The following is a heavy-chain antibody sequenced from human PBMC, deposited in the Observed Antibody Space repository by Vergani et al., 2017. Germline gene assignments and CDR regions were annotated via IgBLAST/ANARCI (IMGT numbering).Heavy chain of an antibody. CDR3: AGGNVEMATGRRYYYYYGMDV. V-gene: IGHV1-69*01. D-gene: IGHD5-24*01. J-gene: IGHJ6*02. CDR2: IIPIFGTA. CDR1: GGTFSSYA. Sequence: QVQLVQSGAEVKKPGSSVKVSCKASGGTFSSYAISWVRQAPGQGLEWMGGIIPIFGTANYAQKFQGRVTITADESTSTAYMELSSLRSEDTAVYYCAGGNVEMATGRRYYYYYGMDVWGQGTTVTVSS.